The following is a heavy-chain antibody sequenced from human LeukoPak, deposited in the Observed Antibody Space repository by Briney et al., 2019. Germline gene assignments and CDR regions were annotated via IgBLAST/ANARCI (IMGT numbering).Heavy chain of an antibody. CDR1: GFTFSSYA. V-gene: IGHV3-30*04. D-gene: IGHD3-10*01. Sequence: GGSLRLSCAASGFTFSSYAMHWVRQAPGKGLEWVAVISYDGSNKYYADSVKGRFTISRDNSKNTLYLQMNRLRAEDTAVYYCARDYGGATFWGQGTLVTVSS. CDR3: ARDYGGATF. CDR2: ISYDGSNK. J-gene: IGHJ4*02.